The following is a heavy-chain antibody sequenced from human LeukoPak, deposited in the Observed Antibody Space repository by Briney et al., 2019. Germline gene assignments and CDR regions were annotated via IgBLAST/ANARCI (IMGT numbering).Heavy chain of an antibody. Sequence: GGSLRLSCAASGFTFDDYAMHWVRQAPGKGLEWVSGISWNSGSIGYADSVKGRFTISRDNAKNSLYLQMNSLGAEDMALYYCAKEFAAAGILGFDYWGQGTLVTVSS. CDR3: AKEFAAAGILGFDY. CDR1: GFTFDDYA. J-gene: IGHJ4*02. CDR2: ISWNSGSI. V-gene: IGHV3-9*03. D-gene: IGHD6-13*01.